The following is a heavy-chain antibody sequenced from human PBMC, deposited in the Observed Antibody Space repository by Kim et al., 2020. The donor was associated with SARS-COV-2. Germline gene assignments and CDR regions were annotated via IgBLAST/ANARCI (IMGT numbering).Heavy chain of an antibody. D-gene: IGHD3-9*01. Sequence: GGSLRLSCAASGFTFSSYSMNWVRQAPGKGLEWVSYISSSSSTIYYADSVKGRFTISRDNAKNSLYLQMNSLRDEDTAVYYCARGDYDILTGILKGVVTAIPDGDYWGQGTLVTVSS. CDR3: ARGDYDILTGILKGVVTAIPDGDY. CDR2: ISSSSSTI. CDR1: GFTFSSYS. V-gene: IGHV3-48*02. J-gene: IGHJ4*02.